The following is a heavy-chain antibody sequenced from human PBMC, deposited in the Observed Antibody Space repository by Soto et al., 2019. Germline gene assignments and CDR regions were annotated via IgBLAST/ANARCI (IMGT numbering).Heavy chain of an antibody. D-gene: IGHD2-2*01. CDR3: ARGFCTTTTCLVGDF. CDR2: INPSGGST. V-gene: IGHV1-46*01. CDR1: GYTFTSYY. Sequence: QVQLVQSGAEVKKPGASVKISCKSSGYTFTSYYMHWVRQAPGQGLEWMGMINPSGGSTNSAQRFQGRVTMTRDTSTSTVYMDLSDLRSEDTAVYYCARGFCTTTTCLVGDFWGQGTLVTVSS. J-gene: IGHJ4*02.